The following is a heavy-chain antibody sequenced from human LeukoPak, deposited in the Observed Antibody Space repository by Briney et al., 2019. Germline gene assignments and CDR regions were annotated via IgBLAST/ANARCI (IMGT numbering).Heavy chain of an antibody. CDR1: GGSISSYY. J-gene: IGHJ6*03. CDR2: IYYSGST. CDR3: ARDVAAAIPGPDYYMDV. Sequence: SETLSLTCTVSGGSISSYYWSWIRQPPGKGLEWIGYIYYSGSTNYNPSLKSRVTISVDTSKNQFSLKLSSVTAADTAVYYCARDVAAAIPGPDYYMDVWGKGTTVTVSS. D-gene: IGHD2-2*02. V-gene: IGHV4-59*01.